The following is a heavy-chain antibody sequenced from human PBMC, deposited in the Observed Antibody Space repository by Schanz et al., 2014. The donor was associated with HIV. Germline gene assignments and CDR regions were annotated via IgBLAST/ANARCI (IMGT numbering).Heavy chain of an antibody. CDR1: GFTFTDNY. Sequence: VQLGGSGGGLVKPGGSLRLSCAASGFTFTDNYMSWVRQAPGKGLEWLSNISVNGATREYADSVKGRFTISRDNARTSLYLQMNSLRAEDTAVYYCARVFGRTYGWPDYWGQGTLVTVSS. J-gene: IGHJ4*02. V-gene: IGHV3-11*01. CDR3: ARVFGRTYGWPDY. D-gene: IGHD3-10*01. CDR2: ISVNGATR.